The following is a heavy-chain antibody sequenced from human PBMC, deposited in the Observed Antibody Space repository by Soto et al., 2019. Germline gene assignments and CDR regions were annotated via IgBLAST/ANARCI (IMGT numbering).Heavy chain of an antibody. Sequence: PGGSLRLSCAASGFTFSSYGMHWVRQAPGKGLEWVAVISYDGSNKYYADSVKGRFTISRDNSKNTLYLQMNSLRAEDTAVYYCAKDLYRMGVVVITPLNWGQGTMVTVYS. D-gene: IGHD3-22*01. CDR3: AKDLYRMGVVVITPLN. J-gene: IGHJ4*02. V-gene: IGHV3-30*18. CDR1: GFTFSSYG. CDR2: ISYDGSNK.